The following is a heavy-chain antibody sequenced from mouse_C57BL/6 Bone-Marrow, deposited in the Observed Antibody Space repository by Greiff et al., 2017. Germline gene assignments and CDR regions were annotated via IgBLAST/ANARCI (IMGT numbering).Heavy chain of an antibody. D-gene: IGHD1-1*01. Sequence: EVKLVESGGGLVQPGGSMKLSCVASGFTFSNYWMNWVRQSPEKGLEWVAQIRLKSDNYATHYAVSVKGRLTISRDDSKSSVYLQMNNLRAEATGIYYCTPRPVATDYWGQGTTLTVSS. CDR1: GFTFSNYW. CDR3: TPRPVATDY. CDR2: IRLKSDNYAT. J-gene: IGHJ2*01. V-gene: IGHV6-3*01.